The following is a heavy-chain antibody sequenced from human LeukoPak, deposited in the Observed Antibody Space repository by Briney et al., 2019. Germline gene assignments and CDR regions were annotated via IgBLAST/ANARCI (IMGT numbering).Heavy chain of an antibody. CDR3: ARDLGEMATMDWYFDL. J-gene: IGHJ2*01. V-gene: IGHV1-69*01. D-gene: IGHD5-12*01. CDR2: IIPIFGTA. Sequence: SVKVSCTASGGTFSSYAISWVRQAPGQGLEWMGGIIPIFGTANYAQKFQGRVTITADESTSTAYMELSSLRSEDTAVYYCARDLGEMATMDWYFDLWGRGTLVTVSS. CDR1: GGTFSSYA.